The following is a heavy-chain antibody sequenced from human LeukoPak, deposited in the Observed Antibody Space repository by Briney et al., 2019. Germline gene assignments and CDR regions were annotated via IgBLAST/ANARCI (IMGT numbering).Heavy chain of an antibody. Sequence: ASVKVSCKASGYTFTSYGISWVRQAPGQGLEWMGWISTYNGDTNYAQKLQGRVTMTTDTSTSTAYMELRSLRSDDTAVYYCARGSSYGFSMGYWGQGTLVTVSS. J-gene: IGHJ4*02. V-gene: IGHV1-18*01. D-gene: IGHD3-16*01. CDR1: GYTFTSYG. CDR3: ARGSSYGFSMGY. CDR2: ISTYNGDT.